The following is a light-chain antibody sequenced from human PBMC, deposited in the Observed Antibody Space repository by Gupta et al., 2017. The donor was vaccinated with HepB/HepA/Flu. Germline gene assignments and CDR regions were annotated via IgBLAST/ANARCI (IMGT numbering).Light chain of an antibody. CDR1: QSISNY. V-gene: IGKV1-39*01. Sequence: DIQMTQSPSSLSASVGDSITITCRASQSISNYLNWYQQKPGKAPKLLIYAASSLQSGVPSKFSGSGSGTDFTLTITSLQPEDSATYYCQQSYSTPPLTFGGGTKVEIK. J-gene: IGKJ4*01. CDR3: QQSYSTPPLT. CDR2: AAS.